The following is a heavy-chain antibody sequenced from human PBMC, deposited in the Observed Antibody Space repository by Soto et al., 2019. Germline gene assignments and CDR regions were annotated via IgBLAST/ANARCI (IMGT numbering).Heavy chain of an antibody. CDR2: INHSGST. J-gene: IGHJ6*03. D-gene: IGHD2-2*01. CDR3: ARGPNCSSTSCYYYYYMDV. V-gene: IGHV4-34*01. Sequence: QVQLQQWGAGLLKPSETLSLTCAVYGGSFSGYYWGWIRQPPGKGLEWIGEINHSGSTNYNPSLKSRVTISVDTSKNQFSLKLSSVTAADTAVYYCARGPNCSSTSCYYYYYMDVWGKGTTVTVSS. CDR1: GGSFSGYY.